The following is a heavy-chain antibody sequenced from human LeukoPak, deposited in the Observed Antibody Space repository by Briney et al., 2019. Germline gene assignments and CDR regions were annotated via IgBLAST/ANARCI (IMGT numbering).Heavy chain of an antibody. D-gene: IGHD3-16*01. J-gene: IGHJ5*02. Sequence: ASVKVSCKASGYTFTGYYMHWVRQAPGQGLEWMGWINPNSGGTNYAQKFQGRVTMTRDTSISTAYMELSRLRSDDTAVYYCASGGEMILRSDNWFDPWGQGTLVTVSS. CDR3: ASGGEMILRSDNWFDP. V-gene: IGHV1-2*02. CDR2: INPNSGGT. CDR1: GYTFTGYY.